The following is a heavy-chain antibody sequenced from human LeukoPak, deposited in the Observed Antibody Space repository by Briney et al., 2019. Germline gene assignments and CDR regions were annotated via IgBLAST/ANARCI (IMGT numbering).Heavy chain of an antibody. Sequence: SETLSLTCTVSGGSISSYYWSWIRQPPGKGLEWIGYIYYSGSTNYNPSLKSRVTISVDTSKNQFSLKLSSVTAADTAVYYCASTYYDHYGMDVWGQGTTVTVSS. J-gene: IGHJ6*02. V-gene: IGHV4-59*08. CDR1: GGSISSYY. CDR3: ASTYYDHYGMDV. CDR2: IYYSGST.